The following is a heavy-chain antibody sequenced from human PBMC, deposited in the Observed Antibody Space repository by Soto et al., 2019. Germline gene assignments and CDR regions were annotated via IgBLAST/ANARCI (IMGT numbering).Heavy chain of an antibody. Sequence: GGSLRLSCAASGFTFRPYTMNWVRQAPGKGLEWVSGIFGDGSGTYYADSVKGRFTISRDNSKSMLYLQMNNLRPEDTAIYYCVKDARPDGHWYFDYWHQGNLVTVSS. CDR2: IFGDGSGT. V-gene: IGHV3-23*01. D-gene: IGHD1-1*01. J-gene: IGHJ4*02. CDR3: VKDARPDGHWYFDY. CDR1: GFTFRPYT.